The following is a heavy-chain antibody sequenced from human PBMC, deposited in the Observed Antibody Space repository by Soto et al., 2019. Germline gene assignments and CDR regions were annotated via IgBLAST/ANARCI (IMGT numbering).Heavy chain of an antibody. CDR3: ARLPSDFWSGYYAFDY. V-gene: IGHV4-34*01. J-gene: IGHJ4*02. CDR2: INHSGST. D-gene: IGHD3-3*01. CDR1: GGSFSGYY. Sequence: PSETLSLTCAVYGGSFSGYYWSWIRQPPGKGLEWIGEINHSGSTNYNPSLKSRVTISVDTSKNQFSLKLSSVTAADTAVYYCARLPSDFWSGYYAFDYWGPGTMLTV.